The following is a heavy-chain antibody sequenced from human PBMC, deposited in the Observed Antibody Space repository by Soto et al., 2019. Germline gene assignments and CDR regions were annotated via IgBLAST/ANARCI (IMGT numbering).Heavy chain of an antibody. Sequence: VQLVESGGGLVKPGGSLRLSCAASGFTFSNAWMSWVRQAPGKGLEWVGRVKSKTDGETTDYAAPVKGRCTISRDDSKNTLYLQMTSLQTEDTALYYCTTDFKGDTAVDYWGQGTLVTVSS. D-gene: IGHD5-18*01. CDR1: GFTFSNAW. J-gene: IGHJ4*02. CDR2: VKSKTDGETT. V-gene: IGHV3-15*01. CDR3: TTDFKGDTAVDY.